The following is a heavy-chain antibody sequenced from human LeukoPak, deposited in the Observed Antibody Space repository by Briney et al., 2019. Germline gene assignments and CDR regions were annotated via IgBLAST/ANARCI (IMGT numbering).Heavy chain of an antibody. J-gene: IGHJ5*02. CDR1: GFTFSSYA. V-gene: IGHV3-23*01. D-gene: IGHD2-2*01. CDR2: ISGSGGST. CDR3: GVDIVVVPGAPNWFDP. Sequence: PGTSLRLSCAASGFTFSSYAMSWVRQAPGKGLEWVSAISGSGGSTYYADSVKGRFTISRDNSKNTLYLQMNSLRAEDTAVYYCGVDIVVVPGAPNWFDPWGQGTLVTVSS.